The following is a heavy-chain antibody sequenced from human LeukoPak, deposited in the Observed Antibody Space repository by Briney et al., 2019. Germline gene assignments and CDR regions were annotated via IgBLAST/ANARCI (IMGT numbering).Heavy chain of an antibody. Sequence: SGGSLRLSCAASGFTFSSYGMHWVRQAPGKGLEWVAVIWYDGSNKYYADSVKGRFTISRDNSKNTLYLQMNSLRAEDTAVYYCARDGTQPDRGYDFWSGYYYYYYGMDVWGQGTTVTVSS. CDR3: ARDGTQPDRGYDFWSGYYYYYYGMDV. J-gene: IGHJ6*02. CDR2: IWYDGSNK. V-gene: IGHV3-33*01. CDR1: GFTFSSYG. D-gene: IGHD3-3*01.